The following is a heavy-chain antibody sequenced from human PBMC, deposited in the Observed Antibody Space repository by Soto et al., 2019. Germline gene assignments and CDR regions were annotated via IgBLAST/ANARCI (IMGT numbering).Heavy chain of an antibody. Sequence: ASVKVSCKASGYTFTIYTSHWVRQAPGQGLEWMGIINPSGGSTSYAQKFQDRVTMTRDTSTSTVYMELSSLRSEDTAVYYCARDPYDFWSGFGGMDVWGQGTTLTVSS. CDR1: GYTFTIYT. D-gene: IGHD3-3*01. CDR3: ARDPYDFWSGFGGMDV. V-gene: IGHV1-46*01. CDR2: INPSGGST. J-gene: IGHJ6*02.